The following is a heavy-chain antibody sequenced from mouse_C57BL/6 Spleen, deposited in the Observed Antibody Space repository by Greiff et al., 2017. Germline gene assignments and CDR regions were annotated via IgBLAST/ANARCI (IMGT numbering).Heavy chain of an antibody. D-gene: IGHD1-1*01. V-gene: IGHV5-6*02. CDR3: ARRGVIDFGSSYGYFDV. CDR1: GFTFSSYG. CDR2: ISSGGSYT. J-gene: IGHJ1*03. Sequence: EVKLVESGGDLVKPGGSLKLSCAASGFTFSSYGMSWVRQTPDKRLEWVATISSGGSYTYYPDSVKGRFTISRDNAKNTLYLQKSSLKSEDTAMYYCARRGVIDFGSSYGYFDVWGKGTTVTGSS.